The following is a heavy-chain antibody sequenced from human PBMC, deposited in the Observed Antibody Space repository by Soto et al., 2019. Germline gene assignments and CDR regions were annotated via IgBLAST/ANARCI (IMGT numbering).Heavy chain of an antibody. CDR3: TKDSEWGGRHLNHAFDV. Sequence: EMQLVESGGGLVQPGRSLRLSCAASGFTFDDYAMHWVRQPPGKGLEWVAAISWNSGIIEYADSVQGRFTISRDSATNSLFFQMNSLKPEDTALYYCTKDSEWGGRHLNHAFDVWGQVTLVSVSS. CDR1: GFTFDDYA. CDR2: ISWNSGII. V-gene: IGHV3-9*01. D-gene: IGHD1-26*01. J-gene: IGHJ3*01.